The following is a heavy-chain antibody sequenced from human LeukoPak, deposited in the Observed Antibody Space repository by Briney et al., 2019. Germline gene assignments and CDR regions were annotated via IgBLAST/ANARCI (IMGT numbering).Heavy chain of an antibody. CDR3: ATDPGHSGMDY. V-gene: IGHV1-2*02. D-gene: IGHD3-10*01. CDR2: INLRSGGT. J-gene: IGHJ4*02. Sequence: ASVKVSCKTSGFYFIGYYMHWVRQAPGQGLDWMGWINLRSGGTKYAQKFQDRVTMTSDTSISTAYMDLSRLRSDDTAVYYCATDPGHSGMDYWGQGSLVTVSS. CDR1: GFYFIGYY.